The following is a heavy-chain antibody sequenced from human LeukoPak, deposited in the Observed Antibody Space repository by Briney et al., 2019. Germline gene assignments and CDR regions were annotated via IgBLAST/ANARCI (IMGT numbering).Heavy chain of an antibody. J-gene: IGHJ4*02. CDR1: GVTFSDYA. D-gene: IGHD5-18*01. CDR2: ISESGDGT. Sequence: GGSLRLSCAAPGVTFSDYAMSWVRQAPGKGLEWVSAISESGDGTYYADSMKGRYTISRDNAKNTLYLRINSLRAEDTAIYYCAKDIAQGYTLGSIEQDYWGQGTLVTVSS. CDR3: AKDIAQGYTLGSIEQDY. V-gene: IGHV3-23*01.